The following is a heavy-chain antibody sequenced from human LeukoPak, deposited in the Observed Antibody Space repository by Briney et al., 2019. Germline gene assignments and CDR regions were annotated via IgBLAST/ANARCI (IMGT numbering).Heavy chain of an antibody. CDR1: GFTFSSYA. CDR3: AKDIVATIPGYYFDY. V-gene: IGHV3-23*01. J-gene: IGHJ4*02. D-gene: IGHD5-12*01. Sequence: PGGSLRLSCAASGFTFSSYAMSWVRQAPGKGLEWVSAINGSGGSTYYADSVKGRFTISRDNSKNTLYLQMNSLRAEDTAVYYCAKDIVATIPGYYFDYWGQGTLVTVSS. CDR2: INGSGGST.